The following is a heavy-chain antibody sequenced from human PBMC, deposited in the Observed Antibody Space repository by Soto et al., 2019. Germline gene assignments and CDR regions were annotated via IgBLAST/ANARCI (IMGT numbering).Heavy chain of an antibody. CDR2: IYYSGST. D-gene: IGHD2-15*01. J-gene: IGHJ6*02. V-gene: IGHV4-39*01. CDR3: ARHAYCSGGSCSASCYYYHGLDV. CDR1: GGFISSSPFY. Sequence: SETLSLTCSVSGGFISSSPFYLGWIRQPPGKGLELIGSIYYSGSTYYNPSPESRVTIFVDTSRSQFSLKLNSVTAADTAVYYCARHAYCSGGSCSASCYYYHGLDVWGQGTTVT.